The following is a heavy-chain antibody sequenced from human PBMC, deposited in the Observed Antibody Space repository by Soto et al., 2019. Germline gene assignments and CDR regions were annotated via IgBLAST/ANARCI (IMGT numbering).Heavy chain of an antibody. CDR1: GYTFTSYD. J-gene: IGHJ4*02. Sequence: QVQLVQSGAEVKKPGASVKVSCKASGYTFTSYDMNWVRQATGQGLEWMGWMNPNSGNTGYAQKFQGRVTMTRKTAINTAYMELSSLSSEDTAVYYCAIVGARPPDYWGQGTLVTVSS. CDR2: MNPNSGNT. CDR3: AIVGARPPDY. V-gene: IGHV1-8*02. D-gene: IGHD1-26*01.